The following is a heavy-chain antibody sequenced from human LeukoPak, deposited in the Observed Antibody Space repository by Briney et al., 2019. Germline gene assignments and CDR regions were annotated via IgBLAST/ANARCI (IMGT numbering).Heavy chain of an antibody. V-gene: IGHV5-51*01. Sequence: GESLKISCKGSGYKFTNYWMGWVRQMPGKGLEWMGIIYPGDSDTRYSPSFQGQVTISADKSISTAYLQWSSLKASDTAMYYCARLQAIRDFDYWGQGTLVTVSS. D-gene: IGHD4-11*01. CDR2: IYPGDSDT. J-gene: IGHJ4*02. CDR3: ARLQAIRDFDY. CDR1: GYKFTNYW.